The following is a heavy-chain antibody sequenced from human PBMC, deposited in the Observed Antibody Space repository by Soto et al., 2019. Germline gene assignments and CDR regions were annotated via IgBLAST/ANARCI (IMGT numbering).Heavy chain of an antibody. Sequence: PGGSLRLSCAASGFTFDDYGMSWVRQAPGKGLEWVSGINWNGGSTGYADSVKGRFTISRDNAKNSLYLQMNSLRAEDTALYYCARDLAEPINVVRRVNFAYWGQGTLVTSPQ. CDR3: ARDLAEPINVVRRVNFAY. V-gene: IGHV3-20*04. CDR1: GFTFDDYG. D-gene: IGHD6-6*01. CDR2: INWNGGST. J-gene: IGHJ4*02.